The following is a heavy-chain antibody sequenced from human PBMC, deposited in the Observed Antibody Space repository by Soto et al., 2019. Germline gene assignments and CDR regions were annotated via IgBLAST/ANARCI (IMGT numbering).Heavy chain of an antibody. Sequence: GASVKVSCKACGFTFTSSAMQWGRQARGQRLEWIGWIVVGSGNTNYAQKFQERVTITRDMPTSTAYMELSSLRSEDTAVYDFVARLIQVHSSFPSCYQLDAFDIWG. D-gene: IGHD2-2*01. CDR1: GFTFTSSA. CDR2: IVVGSGNT. CDR3: VARLIQVHSSFPSCYQLDAFDI. J-gene: IGHJ3*02. V-gene: IGHV1-58*02.